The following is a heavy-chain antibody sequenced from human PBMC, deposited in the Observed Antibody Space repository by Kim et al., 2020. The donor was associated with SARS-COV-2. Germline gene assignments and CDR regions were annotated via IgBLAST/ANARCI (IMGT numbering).Heavy chain of an antibody. J-gene: IGHJ5*02. D-gene: IGHD5-18*01. CDR3: TSHEARGYSYNWFDP. V-gene: IGHV3-73*01. Sequence: ASVKGRFTISRDESKNTAYLQMNSLTTGETAVYYCTSHEARGYSYNWFDPWGQGTLVTVSS.